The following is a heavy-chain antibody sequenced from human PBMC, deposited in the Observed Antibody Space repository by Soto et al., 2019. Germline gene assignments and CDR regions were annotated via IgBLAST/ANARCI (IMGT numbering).Heavy chain of an antibody. CDR2: IIPVFGTT. J-gene: IGHJ6*02. V-gene: IGHV1-69*01. D-gene: IGHD2-2*01. Sequence: VQLVQSGAEVKNPGSSVKVFCKASGGTFRNYTISWVRQAPGQGLEWMGGIIPVFGTTDYEQKFQGRVTITADGSTSTAYMKLSSLRSADTAVYYCARSSPYIVVRKPTGNPDYYGMDVWGQGTTVTVSS. CDR3: ARSSPYIVVRKPTGNPDYYGMDV. CDR1: GGTFRNYT.